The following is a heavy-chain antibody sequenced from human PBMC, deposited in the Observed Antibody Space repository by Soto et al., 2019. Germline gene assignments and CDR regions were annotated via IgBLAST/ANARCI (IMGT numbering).Heavy chain of an antibody. CDR1: GITIRNYP. CDR2: ISGSGDRT. V-gene: IGHV3-23*01. Sequence: EVQLQESGGGLVQPGGSLRLYCAASGITIRNYPMSWVRQAPGKGLDWVSGISGSGDRTYYADSAKGRFTISKDFSKNSLSLQLDSLRVEDTAVYFCVKDDGGNPSTEPHWGQGTLVTVSS. D-gene: IGHD2-15*01. CDR3: VKDDGGNPSTEPH. J-gene: IGHJ4*02.